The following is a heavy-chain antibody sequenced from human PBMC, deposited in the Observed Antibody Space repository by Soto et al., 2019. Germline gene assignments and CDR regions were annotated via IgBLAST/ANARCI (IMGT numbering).Heavy chain of an antibody. Sequence: EVLLVESGGGMVQPGGSLKLSCAASGFVFKDSSIHWVRQASGKGLEWVGRIRDRAYSYATAYAESVKGRFTISRDDSNNTAYLQMSGLKTEDTAIYYFTRLISAAHDYWGQGTLVTVSS. V-gene: IGHV3-73*01. D-gene: IGHD3-10*01. CDR3: TRLISAAHDY. CDR1: GFVFKDSS. CDR2: IRDRAYSYAT. J-gene: IGHJ4*02.